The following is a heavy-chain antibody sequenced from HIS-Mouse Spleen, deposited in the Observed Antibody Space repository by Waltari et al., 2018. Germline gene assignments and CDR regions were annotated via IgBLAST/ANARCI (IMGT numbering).Heavy chain of an antibody. D-gene: IGHD6-6*01. J-gene: IGHJ3*02. Sequence: QVQLVESGGGVVQPGRSLRLSCAASGFTFSSYAMHWVRQAPGKGLGVVAVISYDGSNKYYADSVKGRFTISRDNSKNTLYLQMNSLRAEDTAVYYCARGMYSSSWLSPADDAFDIWGQGTMVTVSS. CDR2: ISYDGSNK. V-gene: IGHV3-30-3*01. CDR1: GFTFSSYA. CDR3: ARGMYSSSWLSPADDAFDI.